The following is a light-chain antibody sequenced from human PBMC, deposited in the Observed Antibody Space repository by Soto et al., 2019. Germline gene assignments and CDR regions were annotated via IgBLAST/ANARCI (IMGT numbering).Light chain of an antibody. CDR1: QSVLYNSNNKNY. V-gene: IGKV4-1*01. J-gene: IGKJ2*02. CDR2: WAS. CDR3: QQYYRSPCT. Sequence: DIVMTQSPDSLAVSLGERATINCKSSQSVLYNSNNKNYLALYQQKPGQPPKLLMYWASTRESGVPDRFSGSGSGTDFTLPISSLQAEDVAVYYCQQYYRSPCTFGQGTKLEIK.